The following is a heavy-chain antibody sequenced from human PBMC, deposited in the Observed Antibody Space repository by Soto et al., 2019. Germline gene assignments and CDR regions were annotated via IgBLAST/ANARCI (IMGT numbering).Heavy chain of an antibody. Sequence: QVTLKEAGPVLVKPTETLTLTCTVSGFSLNTDGMGVSWIRQPPGKALEWLAQIFSSDDKSYSASLKSRLSSSKDSSGSQVVLSVTNMDPVDTATYYCARIRGYDSLGPVDYWGQGILVTVSS. D-gene: IGHD5-12*01. CDR1: GFSLNTDGMG. CDR2: IFSSDDK. V-gene: IGHV2-26*01. CDR3: ARIRGYDSLGPVDY. J-gene: IGHJ4*02.